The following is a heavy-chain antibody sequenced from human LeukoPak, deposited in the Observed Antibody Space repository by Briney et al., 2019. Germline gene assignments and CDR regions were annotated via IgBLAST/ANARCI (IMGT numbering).Heavy chain of an antibody. Sequence: SETLSLTCTVSGGSISTSSYYWGWVRQPPGKGLEWIGNIFYSGSTYYSPSLKSRVTISVDTSKNQFSLKLSSVTAADTAVYYCARESTVVTSFDYWGQGTLVTVSS. V-gene: IGHV4-39*07. D-gene: IGHD4-23*01. CDR3: ARESTVVTSFDY. CDR1: GGSISTSSYY. CDR2: IFYSGST. J-gene: IGHJ4*02.